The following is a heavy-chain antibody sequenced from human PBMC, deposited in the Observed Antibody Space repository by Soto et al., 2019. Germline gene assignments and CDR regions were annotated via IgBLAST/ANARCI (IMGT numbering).Heavy chain of an antibody. V-gene: IGHV1-69*08. J-gene: IGHJ4*02. D-gene: IGHD3-16*01. CDR3: ARSRGSYDTNFDS. CDR1: ADTFTGYT. CDR2: VIPILGAS. Sequence: QVQLVQSGAEVKKPGSSVKVSCKASADTFTGYTVTWVRQATGQGLEWVGRVIPILGASNFAQKFQGRVTISADKSADTAYMVLTGLTSEDTAVYYCARSRGSYDTNFDSWGQGTLVTVSS.